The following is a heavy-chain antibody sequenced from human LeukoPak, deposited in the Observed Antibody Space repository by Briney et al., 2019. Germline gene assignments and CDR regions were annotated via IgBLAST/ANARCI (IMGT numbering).Heavy chain of an antibody. Sequence: PSETLSLTCTVSGGSVSSSSYYWSWIRQPPGKGLEWIGYIYYSGSTNYNPSLKSRVTISVDTSKNQFSLKLSSVTAAHTAVYYCARDPCFGDYGSVSHWGQGNLVTVSP. CDR3: ARDPCFGDYGSVSH. V-gene: IGHV4-61*01. D-gene: IGHD3-10*01. CDR1: GGSVSSSSYY. CDR2: IYYSGST. J-gene: IGHJ4*02.